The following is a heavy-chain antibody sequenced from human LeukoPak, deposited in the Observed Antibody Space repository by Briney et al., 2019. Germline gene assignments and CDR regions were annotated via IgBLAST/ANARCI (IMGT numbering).Heavy chain of an antibody. CDR3: ARYCSSTSCDAFDI. CDR1: GGSISSGDYY. D-gene: IGHD2-2*01. CDR2: IYYSGST. V-gene: IGHV4-30-4*08. J-gene: IGHJ3*02. Sequence: SQTLSLTCTVSGGSISSGDYYRRWIRQPPGTGLEWIGYIYYSGSTYYNPSLKSRVTISVDTSKNQFSLKLSSVTAADTVVYYCARYCSSTSCDAFDIWGQGTMVTVSS.